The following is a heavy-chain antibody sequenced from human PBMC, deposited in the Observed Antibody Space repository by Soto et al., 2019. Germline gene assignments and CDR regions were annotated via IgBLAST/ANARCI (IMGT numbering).Heavy chain of an antibody. CDR3: AREGLVPVDDGMDV. Sequence: PGGSLRLSCAASGFTFSSYSMNWVRQAPGKGLEWVSYISSSGSTIYYADSVKGRFTISRDNAKNSLYLQMNSLRDEDTAVYYCAREGLVPVDDGMDVWGQGTTVTVSS. V-gene: IGHV3-48*02. CDR1: GFTFSSYS. CDR2: ISSSGSTI. J-gene: IGHJ6*02. D-gene: IGHD2-2*01.